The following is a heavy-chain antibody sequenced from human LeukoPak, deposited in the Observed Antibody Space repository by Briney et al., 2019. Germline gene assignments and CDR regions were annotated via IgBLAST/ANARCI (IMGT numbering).Heavy chain of an antibody. CDR3: ARDPSRRFLVGSSSTGWFDP. Sequence: ASVKVSCKASGYTFTSYDINWVRQATGQGLEWMGWMNPNSGNTGYAQKFQGRVTITADESTSTAYMELSSLRSEDTAVYYCARDPSRRFLVGSSSTGWFDPWGQGTLVTVSS. CDR2: MNPNSGNT. CDR1: GYTFTSYD. D-gene: IGHD6-6*01. J-gene: IGHJ5*02. V-gene: IGHV1-8*01.